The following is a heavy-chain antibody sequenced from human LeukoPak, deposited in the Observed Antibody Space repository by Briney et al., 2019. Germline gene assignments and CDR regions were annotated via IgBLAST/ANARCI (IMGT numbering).Heavy chain of an antibody. CDR1: GFTFSSYS. D-gene: IGHD1-26*01. CDR3: AKVKGIVGAIDY. Sequence: GGSLRLSCAASGFTFSSYSMNWVRQAPGKGLEWVSSISSSSSYIYYADSVKGRFTISRDNSKNTLYLQMNSLRAEDTAVYYCAKVKGIVGAIDYWGQGTLVTVSS. J-gene: IGHJ4*02. V-gene: IGHV3-21*04. CDR2: ISSSSSYI.